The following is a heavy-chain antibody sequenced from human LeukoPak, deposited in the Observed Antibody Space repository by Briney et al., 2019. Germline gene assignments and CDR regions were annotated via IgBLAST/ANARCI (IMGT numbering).Heavy chain of an antibody. CDR2: IIPILGIA. CDR3: ARCDGTYQTYYYYGMDV. J-gene: IGHJ6*02. D-gene: IGHD1-1*01. V-gene: IGHV1-69*04. CDR1: GGTFSSYA. Sequence: SVKVSCKASGGTFSSYAISWVRQAPGQGLEWMGRIIPILGIANYAQKFQGRVTITADKSTSTAYMELSSLRSEDTAVYYCARCDGTYQTYYYYGMDVWGQGTTVTVSS.